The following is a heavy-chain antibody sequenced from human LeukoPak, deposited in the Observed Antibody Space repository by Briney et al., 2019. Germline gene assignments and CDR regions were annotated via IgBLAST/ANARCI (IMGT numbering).Heavy chain of an antibody. CDR3: ARTYYDILTGYPLLFDY. Sequence: SETLSLTRTVSGGSISSYYWSWIRQPPGKGLEWIGYIYYSGSTNYNPSLKSRVTISVDTSKNQFSLKLSSVTAADTAVYYCARTYYDILTGYPLLFDYWGQGTLVTVSS. V-gene: IGHV4-59*01. J-gene: IGHJ4*02. D-gene: IGHD3-9*01. CDR1: GGSISSYY. CDR2: IYYSGST.